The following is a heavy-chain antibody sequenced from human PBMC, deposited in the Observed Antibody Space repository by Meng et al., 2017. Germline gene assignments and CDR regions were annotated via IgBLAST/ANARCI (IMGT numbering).Heavy chain of an antibody. D-gene: IGHD3-10*01. Sequence: VQLEGWVPGVVTPLQTLSLTCTVSGGSISSGGYYWSWSRQHPGKGLEWIGYIYYSGSTYYTPSLKSRVTISVDTSKNQFSLKLSSVTAADTAVYYCARDLHYGSGSYNWFDPWGQGTLVTVSS. CDR3: ARDLHYGSGSYNWFDP. J-gene: IGHJ5*02. V-gene: IGHV4-31*03. CDR2: IYYSGST. CDR1: GGSISSGGYY.